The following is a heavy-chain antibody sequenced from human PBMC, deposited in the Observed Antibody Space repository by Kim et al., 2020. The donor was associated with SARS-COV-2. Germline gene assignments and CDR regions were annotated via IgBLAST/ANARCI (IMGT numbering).Heavy chain of an antibody. V-gene: IGHV1-18*01. CDR2: ISAYNGNT. CDR3: ARIGSYSFDY. Sequence: ASVKVSCKASGYTFNSYGISWVREAPGQGLEWMGWISAYNGNTNYAQKLQGRVTMTTDTSKRTAYMELRSLRSDDTAVYYCARIGSYSFDYWGQGTLVSVSS. D-gene: IGHD1-26*01. J-gene: IGHJ4*02. CDR1: GYTFNSYG.